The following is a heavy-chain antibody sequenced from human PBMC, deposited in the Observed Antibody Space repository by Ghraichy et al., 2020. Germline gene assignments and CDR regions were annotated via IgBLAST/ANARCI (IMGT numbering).Heavy chain of an antibody. J-gene: IGHJ4*02. D-gene: IGHD5-18*01. CDR1: SDSLNTYY. CDR2: IFYSGIA. V-gene: IGHV4-59*08. Sequence: SETLSLTCTVSSDSLNTYYWTWIRQSPGKGLEWIGNIFYSGIANYNPSLKSRVTISIDTSKKQFSLRLTSVTAADTAVYYCARRGTHVDAAMNRQYYFDYWGQGTLVTVSS. CDR3: ARRGTHVDAAMNRQYYFDY.